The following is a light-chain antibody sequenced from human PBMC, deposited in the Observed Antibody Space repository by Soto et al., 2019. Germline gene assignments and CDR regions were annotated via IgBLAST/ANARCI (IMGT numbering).Light chain of an antibody. J-gene: IGKJ4*01. Sequence: DIQMTQSPSSLSAFVGDRVTITCQASQDINIYLNWYQQKPGKAPKLLIYDASNLATGVPSKFSGRGSETHFTFTISSLQPEDIATYFCQQYGNLPLTFGGGTKVEIK. V-gene: IGKV1-33*01. CDR3: QQYGNLPLT. CDR2: DAS. CDR1: QDINIY.